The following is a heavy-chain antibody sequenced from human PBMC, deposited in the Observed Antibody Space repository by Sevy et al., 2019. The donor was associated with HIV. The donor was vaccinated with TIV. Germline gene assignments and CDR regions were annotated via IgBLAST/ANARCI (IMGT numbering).Heavy chain of an antibody. Sequence: GGSLRLSCQGSGYGFASYWIGWVRQMPGKGLEWMGIIYPGDSDTTYSPSFQGQVTMSVDKSISTAYLQWSSLKASDTAIYYCARQKGPIALGPFDSWGQGTLVTVSS. D-gene: IGHD6-13*01. CDR1: GYGFASYW. CDR3: ARQKGPIALGPFDS. CDR2: IYPGDSDT. V-gene: IGHV5-51*01. J-gene: IGHJ4*02.